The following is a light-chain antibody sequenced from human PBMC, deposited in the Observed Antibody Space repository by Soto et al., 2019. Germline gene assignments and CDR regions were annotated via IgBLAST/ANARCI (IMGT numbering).Light chain of an antibody. J-gene: IGKJ4*01. CDR2: DAS. CDR1: QTISSW. CDR3: IQHNSYLT. Sequence: DIQMTQSPSTLPASVGDRVTITCRASQTISSWLAWYQQKPGKAPDLLIYDASRLAAGAPSRFSGSGSGTEFTLTISSLQPEDFATYYCIQHNSYLTFGGGTKADIK. V-gene: IGKV1-5*01.